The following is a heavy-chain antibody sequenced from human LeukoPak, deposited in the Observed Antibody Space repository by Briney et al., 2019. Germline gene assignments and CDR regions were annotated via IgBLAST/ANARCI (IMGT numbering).Heavy chain of an antibody. CDR1: GGTFSSYA. Sequence: SVKVSCKASGGTFSSYAISWVRQAPGQGRKWMGRMIPIIGIANYAQKFQGIITITAYKSMSTAHIELSILRSEDTAVDYGVVGFGVVIIGGLLDYWGQGSLVTVSS. CDR2: MIPIIGIA. J-gene: IGHJ4*02. D-gene: IGHD3-3*01. V-gene: IGHV1-69*04. CDR3: VVGFGVVIIGGLLDY.